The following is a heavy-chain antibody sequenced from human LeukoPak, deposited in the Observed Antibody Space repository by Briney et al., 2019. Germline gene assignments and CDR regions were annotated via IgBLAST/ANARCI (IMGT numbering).Heavy chain of an antibody. V-gene: IGHV3-48*03. CDR1: GLPFGTCW. D-gene: IGHD6-19*01. J-gene: IGHJ6*02. CDR2: ISSSGSTI. Sequence: GGSLSLSCAASGLPFGTCWMSWVRQAPGKGLEWVSYISSSGSTIYYADSVKGRFTISRDNAKNSLYLQMNSLRAEDTAVYYCARDRSTVAGLYYYGVDVWGQGTTVIVSS. CDR3: ARDRSTVAGLYYYGVDV.